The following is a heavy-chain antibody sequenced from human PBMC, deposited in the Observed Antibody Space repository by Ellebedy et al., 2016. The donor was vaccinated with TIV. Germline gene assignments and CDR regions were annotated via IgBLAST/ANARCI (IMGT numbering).Heavy chain of an antibody. Sequence: PGGSLRLSCAASGFTFSDYAMSWVRQAPGKGLEWVSAISGSGGTTFYADSVKGRFTISRDNSKDTVFLQMNSLRVEDTALYYCAKAQYSGSYYPHWYFDLWGRGTLVTVSS. V-gene: IGHV3-23*01. CDR3: AKAQYSGSYYPHWYFDL. J-gene: IGHJ2*01. CDR2: ISGSGGTT. CDR1: GFTFSDYA. D-gene: IGHD1-26*01.